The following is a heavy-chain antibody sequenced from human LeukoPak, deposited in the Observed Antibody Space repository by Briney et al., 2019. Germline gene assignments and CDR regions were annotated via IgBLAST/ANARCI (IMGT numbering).Heavy chain of an antibody. D-gene: IGHD6-13*01. J-gene: IGHJ3*02. Sequence: GESLKISCKGSGYSFTSYWIGWVRQMPGKGLEWMGIIYPGDSDTKYSPSFQGQVTISADKSISTAYLQWSSLKASDTAMYYCATGFRQQLVHDAFDIRGQGTMVTVSS. CDR2: IYPGDSDT. V-gene: IGHV5-51*01. CDR1: GYSFTSYW. CDR3: ATGFRQQLVHDAFDI.